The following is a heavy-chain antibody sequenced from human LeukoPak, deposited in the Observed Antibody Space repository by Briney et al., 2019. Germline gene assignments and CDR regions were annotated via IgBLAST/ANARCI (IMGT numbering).Heavy chain of an antibody. Sequence: PGGPLRLSCAASGFTFSSYSMNWVRQAPGKGLEWVSSISSSSSYIYYADSVKGRFTISRDNAKNSLYLQMNSLRAEDTAVYYCARVRSAGWLASKEYYFDYWGQGTLVTVSS. D-gene: IGHD6-19*01. CDR1: GFTFSSYS. CDR3: ARVRSAGWLASKEYYFDY. V-gene: IGHV3-21*01. J-gene: IGHJ4*02. CDR2: ISSSSSYI.